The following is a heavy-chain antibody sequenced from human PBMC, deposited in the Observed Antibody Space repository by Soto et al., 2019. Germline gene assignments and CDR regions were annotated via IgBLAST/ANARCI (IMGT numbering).Heavy chain of an antibody. D-gene: IGHD2-2*01. J-gene: IGHJ6*02. V-gene: IGHV4-39*01. CDR1: GGSISSGPYS. CDR2: FYYSEST. CDR3: ARLGGYCSSSSCYGYYGMAV. Sequence: SETLSLTCTVLGGSISSGPYSWGWIRQPPGEGLEWFGTFYYSESTYYNPSLESRVTISVDTSKNQFSLKVTSVTVADTAVYYCARLGGYCSSSSCYGYYGMAVWGQGTTVTVSS.